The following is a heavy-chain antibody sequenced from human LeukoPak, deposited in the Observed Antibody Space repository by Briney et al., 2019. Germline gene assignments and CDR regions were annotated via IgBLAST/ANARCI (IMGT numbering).Heavy chain of an antibody. D-gene: IGHD6-19*01. CDR1: GITFSNAW. CDR2: IKSKTDGGTT. V-gene: IGHV3-15*01. J-gene: IGHJ5*02. CDR3: TTDPTEYSSGWYWFDP. Sequence: GGSLRLSCAASGITFSNAWMSWVRQAPGKGLEWVGRIKSKTDGGTTDYAAPVKGRFTISRDDSKNTLYLQMNSLKTEDTAVYYCTTDPTEYSSGWYWFDPWGQGTLVTVSS.